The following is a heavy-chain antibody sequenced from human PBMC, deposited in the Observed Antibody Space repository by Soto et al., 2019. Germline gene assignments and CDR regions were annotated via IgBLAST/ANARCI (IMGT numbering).Heavy chain of an antibody. V-gene: IGHV1-2*04. CDR1: GYTFTGYY. Sequence: VASVKVSCKASGYTFTGYYMHWVRQAPGQGLEWMGWINPNSGGTNYAQKFQGWVTMTRDTSISTAYMELSRLRSDDTAVYYCARVGIAVAGTTDYYYGMDVWGQGTTVTVSS. D-gene: IGHD6-19*01. CDR3: ARVGIAVAGTTDYYYGMDV. J-gene: IGHJ6*02. CDR2: INPNSGGT.